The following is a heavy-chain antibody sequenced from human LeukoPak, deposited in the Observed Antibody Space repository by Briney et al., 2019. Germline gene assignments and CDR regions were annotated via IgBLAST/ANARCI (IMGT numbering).Heavy chain of an antibody. CDR2: IYYSGST. CDR3: ARLPFSGYDFHMDV. V-gene: IGHV4-39*01. J-gene: IGHJ6*03. CDR1: GGSISSSSYY. Sequence: SETLSLTCTVSGGSISSSSYYWGWIRQPPGKGLEWIGSIYYSGSTYYNPSLKSRVTISVDTSKNQFSLKLSSVTAADTAVYYCARLPFSGYDFHMDVWGKGTTVTVSS. D-gene: IGHD3-3*01.